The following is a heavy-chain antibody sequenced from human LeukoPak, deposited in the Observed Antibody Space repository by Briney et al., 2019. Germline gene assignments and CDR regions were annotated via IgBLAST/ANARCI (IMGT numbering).Heavy chain of an antibody. D-gene: IGHD3-22*01. V-gene: IGHV1-69*01. CDR2: IIPIFGTA. CDR3: ARGYNYYDSSGYYRTLDY. Sequence: SVKVSCKASGGTFSSYAISWVRQAPGQGPEWMGGIIPIFGTANYAQKFQGRVTITADESTSTAYMELSSLRSEDTAVYYCARGYNYYDSSGYYRTLDYWGQGTLVTVSS. J-gene: IGHJ4*02. CDR1: GGTFSSYA.